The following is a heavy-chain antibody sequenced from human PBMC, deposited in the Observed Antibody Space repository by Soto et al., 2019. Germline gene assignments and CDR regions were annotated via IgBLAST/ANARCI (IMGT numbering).Heavy chain of an antibody. CDR2: IWYDGSNK. Sequence: QVQLVESGGGVVQPGRSLRLSCAASGFTFSSYGMHWVRQAPGKGLEWVAVIWYDGSNKYYADSVKGRFTISRDNSKNTMYLQMNSLRAEDTAVYYCARAGRDGYNLSYYYGMDVWGQGTTVTVSS. V-gene: IGHV3-33*01. CDR1: GFTFSSYG. J-gene: IGHJ6*02. D-gene: IGHD5-12*01. CDR3: ARAGRDGYNLSYYYGMDV.